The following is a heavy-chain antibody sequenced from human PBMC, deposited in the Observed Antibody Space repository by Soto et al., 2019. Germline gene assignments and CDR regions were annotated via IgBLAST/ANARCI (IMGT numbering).Heavy chain of an antibody. D-gene: IGHD3-22*01. V-gene: IGHV4-39*01. Sequence: SETLSLTCTVSGGSISSSSYYWGWIRQPPGKGLEWIGSIYYSGSTYYNPSLKSRVAISVDTSKNQFPLKLSSVTAADTAVYYCARQAVYYYDSSGYYSEAIDYWGQGTLVTVSS. J-gene: IGHJ4*02. CDR1: GGSISSSSYY. CDR2: IYYSGST. CDR3: ARQAVYYYDSSGYYSEAIDY.